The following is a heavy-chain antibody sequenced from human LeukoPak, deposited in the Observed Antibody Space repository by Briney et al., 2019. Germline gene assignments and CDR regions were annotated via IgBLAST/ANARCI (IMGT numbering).Heavy chain of an antibody. D-gene: IGHD3-3*01. CDR1: GGTFSSYA. CDR2: IIPIFGTA. Sequence: SVKVSCKASGGTFSSYAISWVRQAPGQGLEWMGGIIPIFGTANYAQKFQGRVTITADESTNTAYMELSSLRSEDTAVYYCARYDFWSGFGWFDPWGQGTLVTVSS. V-gene: IGHV1-69*01. J-gene: IGHJ5*02. CDR3: ARYDFWSGFGWFDP.